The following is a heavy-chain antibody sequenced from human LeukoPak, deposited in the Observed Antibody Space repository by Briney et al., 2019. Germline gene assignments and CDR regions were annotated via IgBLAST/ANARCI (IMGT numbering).Heavy chain of an antibody. V-gene: IGHV3-23*01. CDR3: AKDGLDDYDY. J-gene: IGHJ4*02. CDR2: ISGSGGST. CDR1: GFTFSSYS. D-gene: IGHD5-12*01. Sequence: PGGSLRLSCVASGFTFSSYSLNWVRQAPGKGLEWVSAISGSGGSTYYADSVKGRFTISRNNSKNTLYLQMNSLRTEDTAVYYCAKDGLDDYDYWGQGTLVTVSS.